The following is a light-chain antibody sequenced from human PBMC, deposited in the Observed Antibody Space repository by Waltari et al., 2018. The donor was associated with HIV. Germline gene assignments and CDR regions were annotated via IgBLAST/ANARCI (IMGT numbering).Light chain of an antibody. CDR3: CSYTGSSTRWPYV. J-gene: IGLJ1*01. Sequence: QSALTQPASVSGSPGQSITISCTGTSSDVGSYNLVSWYQQHPGKAPKVMIYEGSKRPSGVSNRFSGSKSGNTASLTISGLQAEDEADYYCCSYTGSSTRWPYVFGTGTKVTVL. CDR1: SSDVGSYNL. CDR2: EGS. V-gene: IGLV2-23*01.